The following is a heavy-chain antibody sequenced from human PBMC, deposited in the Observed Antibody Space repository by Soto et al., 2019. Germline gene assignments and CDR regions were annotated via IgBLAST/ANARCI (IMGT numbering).Heavy chain of an antibody. CDR3: ARDKYYDSSGYYFTGGDPQLDY. V-gene: IGHV1-69*13. CDR1: GGTFSSYA. CDR2: IIPIFGTA. J-gene: IGHJ4*02. D-gene: IGHD3-22*01. Sequence: SVKVSCKASGGTFSSYAISWVRQAPGQGLEWMGGIIPIFGTANYAQKFQGRVTITADESTSTAYMELSSLRSEDTAVYYCARDKYYDSSGYYFTGGDPQLDYWGQGTLVTVSS.